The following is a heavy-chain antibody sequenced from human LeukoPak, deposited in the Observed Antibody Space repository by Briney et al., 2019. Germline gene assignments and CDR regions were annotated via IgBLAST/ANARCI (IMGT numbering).Heavy chain of an antibody. D-gene: IGHD3-10*01. CDR3: AREYYYGSGNYYNRIDY. CDR2: INWNGGST. V-gene: IGHV3-20*04. CDR1: GFTFDDYG. J-gene: IGHJ4*02. Sequence: GGSLRLSCAASGFTFDDYGMSWVRQVPGKGLEWVSGINWNGGSTGYADSVRGRFTISRDNAKSSLYLQMNSLRADDTAVYYCAREYYYGSGNYYNRIDYWGQGTLVTVSS.